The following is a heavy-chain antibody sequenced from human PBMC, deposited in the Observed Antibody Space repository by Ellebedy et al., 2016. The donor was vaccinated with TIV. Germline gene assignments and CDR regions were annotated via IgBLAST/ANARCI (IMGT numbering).Heavy chain of an antibody. Sequence: MPGGSLRLSCAVYGGSFSGYSWTWIRQPPGKGLEWIGEINHSGDTYYNPSLKSRVTISIDTSKKQFSLKLNSVTAADTAIYYCATDGDGDYVVPWGQGTLVTVSS. J-gene: IGHJ5*02. V-gene: IGHV4-34*01. CDR1: GGSFSGYS. D-gene: IGHD4-17*01. CDR3: ATDGDGDYVVP. CDR2: INHSGDT.